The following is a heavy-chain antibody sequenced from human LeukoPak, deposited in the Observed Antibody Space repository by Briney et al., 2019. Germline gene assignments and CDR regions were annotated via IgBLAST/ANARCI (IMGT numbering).Heavy chain of an antibody. J-gene: IGHJ6*02. CDR1: GGSISRSSYY. CDR2: MYYSGST. V-gene: IGHV4-39*01. CDR3: ARQGVTNIAARPGSQMDV. Sequence: ASETLSLTCIVSGGSISRSSYYWGWIRQPPGKGLEWIGSMYYSGSTYYNPSLKSRVTISVDTSKKQFSLKLSSATAADTAVYYCARQGVTNIAARPGSQMDVWGQGTTVTVSS. D-gene: IGHD6-6*01.